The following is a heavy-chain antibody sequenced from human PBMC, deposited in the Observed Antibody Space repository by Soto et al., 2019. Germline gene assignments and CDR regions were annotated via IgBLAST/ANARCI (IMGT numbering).Heavy chain of an antibody. CDR1: GGTFSSYA. CDR3: ARGSGGSSYYYYGMDV. D-gene: IGHD2-15*01. V-gene: IGHV1-69*12. J-gene: IGHJ6*02. CDR2: IVPIFGTA. Sequence: QVLLVQSGAEVKKPGSAVKVSCKAYGGTFSSYAINWVRQAPGQGLERMGGIVPIFGTANYAQKFQGRVTITADESTSTAYMELSSLRSEDTAGYYCARGSGGSSYYYYGMDVWGQGTTVTVSS.